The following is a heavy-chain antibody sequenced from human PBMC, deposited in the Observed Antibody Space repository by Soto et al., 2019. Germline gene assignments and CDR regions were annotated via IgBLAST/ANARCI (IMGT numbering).Heavy chain of an antibody. Sequence: PGGSLRLSCAASGFTFSSYAMSWVRQAPGKGLEWVSAISGSGGSTYYADSVKGRFTISRDNSKNTLYLQMNSLRAEDTAVYYCARVPGDSFDYFDSWGHGTLVTVSS. CDR2: ISGSGGST. V-gene: IGHV3-23*01. CDR3: ARVPGDSFDYFDS. J-gene: IGHJ4*01. D-gene: IGHD7-27*01. CDR1: GFTFSSYA.